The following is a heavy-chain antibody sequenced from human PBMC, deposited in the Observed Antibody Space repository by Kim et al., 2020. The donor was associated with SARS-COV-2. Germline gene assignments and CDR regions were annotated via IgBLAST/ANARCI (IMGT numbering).Heavy chain of an antibody. V-gene: IGHV3-30*18. D-gene: IGHD2-21*02. J-gene: IGHJ4*02. CDR1: GFTFSSYG. CDR2: ISYDGSNK. Sequence: GGSLRLSCAASGFTFSSYGMHWVRQAPGKGLEWVAVISYDGSNKYYADSVKGRFTISRDNSKNKLYLQMNSLRAEDTAVYYCAKDLGACGGDCYGVHDWGQGTLVTVSS. CDR3: AKDLGACGGDCYGVHD.